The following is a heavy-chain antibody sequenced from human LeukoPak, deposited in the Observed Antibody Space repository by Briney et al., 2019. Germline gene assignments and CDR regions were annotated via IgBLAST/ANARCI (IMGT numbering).Heavy chain of an antibody. V-gene: IGHV3-11*04. J-gene: IGHJ4*02. D-gene: IGHD2-2*01. Sequence: GGSLRLSCAGSGFTFSDYYMSWIRQPRGKGLEWVSYISSSDTTIYYADSVKGRFTISRDNAQNSLYLQMNTLRADDTAVYYCARADCSSTSCYELDYWGQGTLVTVSS. CDR3: ARADCSSTSCYELDY. CDR1: GFTFSDYY. CDR2: ISSSDTTI.